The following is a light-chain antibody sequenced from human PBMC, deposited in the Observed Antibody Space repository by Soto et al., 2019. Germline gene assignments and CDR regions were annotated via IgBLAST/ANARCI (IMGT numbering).Light chain of an antibody. CDR3: QQYDDSMT. Sequence: ESILTQSPGTLCLSPGERAARSCRASQSISSNYLAWCQQKPGQAPRLLIYGASTRATGIPDRFSGSGSGTDFTLTISRLEPEDFAVYHCQQYDDSMTFGQGTKVDI. CDR1: QSISSNY. CDR2: GAS. J-gene: IGKJ1*01. V-gene: IGKV3-20*01.